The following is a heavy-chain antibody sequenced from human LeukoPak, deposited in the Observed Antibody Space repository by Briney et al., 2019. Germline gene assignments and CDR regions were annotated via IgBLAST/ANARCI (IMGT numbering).Heavy chain of an antibody. D-gene: IGHD3-10*01. Sequence: ASVKVSCKASGYTFTSYYMHWVRQAPGQGLEWMGIINPSGGSTSYAQKFQGRVTMTRDTSTSTVYMELSSLRSEDTAVYYCATREGLLWFGALGAYFDYWGQGTLVTVSS. V-gene: IGHV1-46*01. CDR2: INPSGGST. CDR1: GYTFTSYY. CDR3: ATREGLLWFGALGAYFDY. J-gene: IGHJ4*02.